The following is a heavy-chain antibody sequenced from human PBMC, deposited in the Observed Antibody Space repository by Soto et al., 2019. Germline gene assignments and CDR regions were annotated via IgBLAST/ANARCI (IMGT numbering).Heavy chain of an antibody. CDR3: ARDLAYMVRGVIIPNWFDP. CDR2: TYYRSKWYN. J-gene: IGHJ5*02. Sequence: QVQLQQSGPGLVKPSQTLSLTCAISGDSVSSNSAAWNWIRQSPSRGLEWLGRTYYRSKWYNDYAVSVKSRITINPDTSKNQFSLQLNSVTPEDTAVYYCARDLAYMVRGVIIPNWFDPWGQGTLVTVSS. CDR1: GDSVSSNSAA. D-gene: IGHD3-10*01. V-gene: IGHV6-1*01.